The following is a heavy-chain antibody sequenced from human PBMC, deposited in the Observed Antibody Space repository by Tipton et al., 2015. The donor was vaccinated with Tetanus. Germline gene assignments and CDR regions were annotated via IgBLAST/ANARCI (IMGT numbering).Heavy chain of an antibody. D-gene: IGHD2-15*01. CDR3: AREADCSGGSGFSGDVDT. CDR2: SWYDGTDK. J-gene: IGHJ5*02. V-gene: IGHV3-33*01. CDR1: GFIFSSYG. Sequence: SLRLSCAASGFIFSSYGIHWVRQAPGKGLEWLAVSWYDGTDKYYADSVKGRFTISRDNSKNTLYLQMNSLRAEDTAVYYWAREADCSGGSGFSGDVDTWGQGTQVTVSS.